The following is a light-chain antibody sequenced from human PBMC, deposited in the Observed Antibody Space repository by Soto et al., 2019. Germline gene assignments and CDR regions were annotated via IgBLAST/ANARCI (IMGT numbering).Light chain of an antibody. CDR3: SSYTSASTPLV. J-gene: IGLJ2*01. CDR2: DVS. Sequence: QSALTQPASASGSPGQSITISCTGTGSDAGGYNYVSWYQQHPGKAPKVMIYDVSNRPSGVSNRFSGSKSGNTASLTISGLQAEDEADYYCSSYTSASTPLVFGGGTKLTVL. CDR1: GSDAGGYNY. V-gene: IGLV2-14*01.